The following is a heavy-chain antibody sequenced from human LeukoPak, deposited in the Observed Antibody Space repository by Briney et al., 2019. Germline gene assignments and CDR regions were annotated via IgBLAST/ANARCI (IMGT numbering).Heavy chain of an antibody. V-gene: IGHV3-23*01. CDR2: ISSSGGST. CDR1: GFTFTSFS. Sequence: GGPLRLSCAASGFTFTSFSMGWVRPAPGKGLVWVSAISSSGGSTDYAASMYGRFTSSRVNSKDTLYLQMNSLSANYTAVYYCVKETYHYDSSGYYYPCFLYLWGPGTPVTVSS. J-gene: IGHJ2*01. D-gene: IGHD3-22*01. CDR3: VKETYHYDSSGYYYPCFLYL.